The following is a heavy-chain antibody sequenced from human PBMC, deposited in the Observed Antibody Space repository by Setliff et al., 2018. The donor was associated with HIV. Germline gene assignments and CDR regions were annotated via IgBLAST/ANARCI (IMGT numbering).Heavy chain of an antibody. Sequence: PSETLSLTCTVSRGSISRYYWSWIRQPPGKGLEWMGYVFYTGFAAYNPSLKSRLTISVDTSKSQFSLTLTSVTAADTAVYYCARQMPIPGIAITPVDYWGQGALVTVSS. CDR3: ARQMPIPGIAITPVDY. CDR1: RGSISRYY. D-gene: IGHD5-12*01. CDR2: VFYTGFA. V-gene: IGHV4-59*08. J-gene: IGHJ4*02.